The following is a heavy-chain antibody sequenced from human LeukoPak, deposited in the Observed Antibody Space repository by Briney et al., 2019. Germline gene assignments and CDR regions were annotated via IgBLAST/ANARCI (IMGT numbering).Heavy chain of an antibody. CDR2: VNWNGGST. J-gene: IGHJ6*03. CDR3: ARDGYNSNGYYYYMDV. V-gene: IGHV3-20*04. Sequence: PGGSLRLSCAASGFIFDDYGMSWVRQAPGKGLEWVSGVNWNGGSTGYPDSVTGRLTISRDNAKNSLYLQMNSLRAEDTALYYCARDGYNSNGYYYYMDVWGKGTTVTVSS. CDR1: GFIFDDYG. D-gene: IGHD5-24*01.